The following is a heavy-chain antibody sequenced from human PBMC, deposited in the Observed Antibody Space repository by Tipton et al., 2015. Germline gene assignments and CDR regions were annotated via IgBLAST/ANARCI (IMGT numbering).Heavy chain of an antibody. CDR2: ISHSGNT. CDR1: GGSIDSYY. CDR3: ARDLEHGMDV. D-gene: IGHD5-24*01. Sequence: TLSLTCSVSGGSIDSYYWSWIRQPPGKGLEWIGTISHSGNTFYNPSLKSRVTISADTSKNQFSLRLSSVTAADTAVYYCARDLEHGMDVWGHGTTVTVSS. J-gene: IGHJ6*02. V-gene: IGHV4-59*01.